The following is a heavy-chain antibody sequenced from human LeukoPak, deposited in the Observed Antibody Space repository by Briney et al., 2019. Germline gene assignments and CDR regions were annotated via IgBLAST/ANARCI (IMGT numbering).Heavy chain of an antibody. V-gene: IGHV3-7*01. D-gene: IGHD6-6*01. J-gene: IGHJ4*02. CDR3: ARRGGSSSRRSPVDY. Sequence: GGSLRLSCAASGFTFSSYWMTWVRQAPGKGPEWVANIKEDGSQKYYVDSVRGRFTISRDNAKNSLSLQMNNLRVEDTAVYYCARRGGSSSRRSPVDYWGQGTLVTVSS. CDR1: GFTFSSYW. CDR2: IKEDGSQK.